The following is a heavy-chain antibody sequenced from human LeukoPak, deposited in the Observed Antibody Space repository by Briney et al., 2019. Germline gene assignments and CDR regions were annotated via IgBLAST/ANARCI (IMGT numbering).Heavy chain of an antibody. CDR2: VHYTGNT. J-gene: IGHJ4*02. CDR1: SSYG. CDR3: ARHDPFQY. V-gene: IGHV4-39*01. Sequence: SSYGMHWVRQAPGKGLEWVGSVHYTGNTYYNSSLSSRITISVDTSSNQFSLRLNSVTAADTALYYCARHDPFQYWGQGALVTVSS.